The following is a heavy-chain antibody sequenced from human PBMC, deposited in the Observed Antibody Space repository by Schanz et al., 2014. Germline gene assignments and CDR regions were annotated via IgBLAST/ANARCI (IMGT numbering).Heavy chain of an antibody. CDR1: GFTFSDYY. CDR2: ISNSGYTI. D-gene: IGHD6-6*01. CDR3: ARDPPPYSSSPYYWYYGMDV. V-gene: IGHV3-11*01. J-gene: IGHJ6*02. Sequence: QVQLVESGGGLVKPGGSLRLSCAASGFTFSDYYMNWIRQAPGKGLEWVSYISNSGYTIYYADSVKGRFTISRDNAKNSLYRQMNSLRAEDTAVYYWARDPPPYSSSPYYWYYGMDVWGQGTTVTVSS.